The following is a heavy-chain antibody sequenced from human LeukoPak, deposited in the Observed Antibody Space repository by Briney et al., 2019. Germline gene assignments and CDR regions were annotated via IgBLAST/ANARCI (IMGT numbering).Heavy chain of an antibody. CDR1: GGSISSYY. V-gene: IGHV4-4*07. D-gene: IGHD4-23*01. J-gene: IGHJ3*02. Sequence: PSETLSLTCTVSGGSISSYYWSWIRQPAGKGLEWIGRIYTSGSTNYNPSLKSRVTMSVGTSKNQFSLKLSSVTAADTAVYYCARDFSPTVVTRDAFDIWGQGTMVTVSS. CDR3: ARDFSPTVVTRDAFDI. CDR2: IYTSGST.